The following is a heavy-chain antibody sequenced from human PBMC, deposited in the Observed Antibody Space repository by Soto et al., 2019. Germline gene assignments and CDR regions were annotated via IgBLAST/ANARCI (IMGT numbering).Heavy chain of an antibody. Sequence: ASVKVSCKVSGYTLTELSMHWVRQAPGKGLEWMGGFDPEDGETIYAQKFQGRVTMTEDTSTDTAYMELSSLRSEDTAVYYCATLHLDYSNHHQYNWFDPWGQGTLVTVSS. V-gene: IGHV1-24*01. CDR2: FDPEDGET. CDR3: ATLHLDYSNHHQYNWFDP. D-gene: IGHD4-4*01. J-gene: IGHJ5*02. CDR1: GYTLTELS.